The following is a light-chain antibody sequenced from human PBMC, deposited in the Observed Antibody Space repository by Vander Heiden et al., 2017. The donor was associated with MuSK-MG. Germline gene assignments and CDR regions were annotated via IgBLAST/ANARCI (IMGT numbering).Light chain of an antibody. J-gene: IGKJ3*01. CDR2: AAS. CDR3: HGRDTTGFT. Sequence: DIQMTQSPSSLSASVGDRVTITCRASQSISSYLNWYQQKPGKAPKLLIYAASSLQSGVPSRSRDSGSGTDFTLSISRLLLEDFATYYCHGRDTTGFTFGHGTKVDIK. CDR1: QSISSY. V-gene: IGKV1-39*01.